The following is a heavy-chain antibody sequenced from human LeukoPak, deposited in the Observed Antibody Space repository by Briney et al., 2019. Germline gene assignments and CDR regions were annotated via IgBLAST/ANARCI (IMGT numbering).Heavy chain of an antibody. D-gene: IGHD1-7*01. CDR2: IKQDGSEK. Sequence: GGSLRLSCAASGFTFSNYWMSWVRQAPWKGLEWVANIKQDGSEKYYVNSVKGRFTISRDNAKNSLYLQMNSLRAEDTAIYYCAREDDWNYEDYWGQGTLVTVSS. V-gene: IGHV3-7*01. CDR1: GFTFSNYW. CDR3: AREDDWNYEDY. J-gene: IGHJ4*02.